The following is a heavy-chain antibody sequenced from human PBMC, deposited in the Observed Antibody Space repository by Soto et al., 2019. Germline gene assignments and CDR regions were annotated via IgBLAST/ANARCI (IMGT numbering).Heavy chain of an antibody. CDR3: ASRVICGLDV. J-gene: IGHJ6*02. CDR1: GFTFRLYS. Sequence: EVQLVESGGGLVQPGGSLRLSCAASGFTFRLYSISWVRQAPGKGLEWVSYISRSSTGLHYADSVQGRVTISRADAMNSRHLQMNSLRDGDTVVYFCASRVICGLDVWGQGTTVSISS. V-gene: IGHV3-48*02. CDR2: ISRSSTGL. D-gene: IGHD3-16*02.